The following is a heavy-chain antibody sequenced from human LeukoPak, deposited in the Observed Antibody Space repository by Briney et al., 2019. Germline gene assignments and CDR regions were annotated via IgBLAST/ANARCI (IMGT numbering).Heavy chain of an antibody. J-gene: IGHJ4*02. CDR1: GGSIRSYY. CDR2: IYYSGST. Sequence: SETLSLTCTVSGGSIRSYYWSRIRQPPGKGLEWIGYIYYSGSTNYNPSLKSRVTISVDTSKNQFSLKLSSVTAADTALYYCARHDSLLVWFDYWGLGTLVTVSS. V-gene: IGHV4-59*08. D-gene: IGHD2-8*01. CDR3: ARHDSLLVWFDY.